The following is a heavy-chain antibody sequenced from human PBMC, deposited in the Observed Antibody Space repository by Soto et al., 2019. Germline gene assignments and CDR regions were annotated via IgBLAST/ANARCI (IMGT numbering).Heavy chain of an antibody. D-gene: IGHD1-1*01. CDR1: GGTFSSYT. CDR3: ASGNGSESPYYYGMDV. J-gene: IGHJ6*02. Sequence: SVKVSCKASGGTFSSYTISWVRQAPGQGLEWMGRIIPILGIANYAQKFQGRVTITADKSTSTAYMELSSLRSEDTAVYYCASGNGSESPYYYGMDVWGQGTTVTVSS. V-gene: IGHV1-69*02. CDR2: IIPILGIA.